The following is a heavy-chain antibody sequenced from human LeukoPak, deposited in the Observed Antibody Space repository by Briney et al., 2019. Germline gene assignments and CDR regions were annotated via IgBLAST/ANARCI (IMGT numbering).Heavy chain of an antibody. CDR2: INPSGGST. D-gene: IGHD1-26*01. CDR1: GYTFTSYG. J-gene: IGHJ5*02. V-gene: IGHV1-46*01. Sequence: GAPVKVSCKASGYTFTSYGISWVRQAPGQGLECMGIINPSGGSTSYAQKFQGRVTMTRDMSTSTVYMELSSLRSEDTAVYYCARGGVGATTYVWFDPWGQGTLVTVSS. CDR3: ARGGVGATTYVWFDP.